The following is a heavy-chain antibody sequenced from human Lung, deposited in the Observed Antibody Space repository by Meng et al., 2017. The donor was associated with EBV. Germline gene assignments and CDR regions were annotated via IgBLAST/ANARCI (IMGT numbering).Heavy chain of an antibody. CDR2: IYYSGST. J-gene: IGHJ2*01. CDR1: GGSFSTYY. CDR3: ARVGWRQWSFDL. Sequence: QVQLQQWGAGLLKPSETLSLTCAVYGGSFSTYYGSWLRQSPGKGLELIGHIYYSGSTSYNPSLKSRVTISVDTSNNQFSLKLSSVTAADTAMYYCARVGWRQWSFDLWGRGTLVTVSS. V-gene: IGHV4-34*02. D-gene: IGHD5-18*01.